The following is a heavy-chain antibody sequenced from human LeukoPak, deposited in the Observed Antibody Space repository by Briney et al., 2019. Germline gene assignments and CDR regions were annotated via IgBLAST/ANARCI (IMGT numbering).Heavy chain of an antibody. J-gene: IGHJ4*02. CDR1: GCTFTGYY. Sequence: ASVKVSCKASGCTFTGYYMHWVRQAPGQGLEWMGWINPNSGGTNYAQKFQGRLTITSDTSASTAYMELSSLRSEDTAEYYCARDADYGGNLFDYWGQGTLVTVSS. V-gene: IGHV1-2*02. CDR3: ARDADYGGNLFDY. CDR2: INPNSGGT. D-gene: IGHD4-23*01.